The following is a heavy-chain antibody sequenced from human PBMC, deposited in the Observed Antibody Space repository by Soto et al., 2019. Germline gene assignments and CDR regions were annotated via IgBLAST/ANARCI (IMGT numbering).Heavy chain of an antibody. J-gene: IGHJ5*02. CDR3: AHRSSYFDP. Sequence: SGPTLVNPTQTLTLTFTFSGFSLSTSGVGVGWIRQTPGMALEWLALIYWDDDKRYSPSLKSRLTITKDASKSQVVLTMTNMDPVDTATYYCAHRSSYFDPWGQGTLVTVSS. CDR1: GFSLSTSGVG. CDR2: IYWDDDK. V-gene: IGHV2-5*02. D-gene: IGHD1-26*01.